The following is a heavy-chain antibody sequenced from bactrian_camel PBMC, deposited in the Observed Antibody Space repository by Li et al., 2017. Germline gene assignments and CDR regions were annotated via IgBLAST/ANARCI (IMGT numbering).Heavy chain of an antibody. CDR3: AVDLFSGSLYDPLLGY. D-gene: IGHD2*01. CDR1: GGTSC. V-gene: IGHV3S53*01. CDR2: IFGIGST. J-gene: IGHJ4*01. Sequence: QLVESGGGLVQAGGSLRLSCAASGGTSCMGWFRQAPGKEREGVATIFGIGSTSYANSVKGRFTISRDNAKNTVYLQMNNLKPADTAVYYCAVDLFSGSLYDPLLGYWGQGTQVTVS.